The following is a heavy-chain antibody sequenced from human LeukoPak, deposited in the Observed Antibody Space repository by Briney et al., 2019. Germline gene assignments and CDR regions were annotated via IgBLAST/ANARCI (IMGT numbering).Heavy chain of an antibody. J-gene: IGHJ5*02. CDR2: IYYSGST. CDR3: ARVSSTNFYDNRGWFDP. CDR1: GGSISSYY. Sequence: SETLSLTCTVSGGSISSYYWSWIRQPPGKGLEWIGYIYYSGSTNYNPSLKSRVTISVDTSKNQFSLKLSSVTAADTAVYYCARVSSTNFYDNRGWFDPWGRGTLVTVSS. D-gene: IGHD3-22*01. V-gene: IGHV4-59*01.